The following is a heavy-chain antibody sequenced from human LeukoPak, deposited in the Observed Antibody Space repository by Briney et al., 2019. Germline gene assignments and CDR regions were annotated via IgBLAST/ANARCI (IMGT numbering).Heavy chain of an antibody. J-gene: IGHJ4*02. CDR1: GYLFSNSW. V-gene: IGHV5-51*01. CDR2: FYTGDSDT. Sequence: GESLKFSCKSSGYLFSNSWIAGVRQLPGKGLEGLGIFYTGDSDTRYSPSFQGQVTISADKSINTAYLQWTSLKASDTAMYYCARSGTRGFDYWGQGTLVTVSP. CDR3: ARSGTRGFDY. D-gene: IGHD3-10*01.